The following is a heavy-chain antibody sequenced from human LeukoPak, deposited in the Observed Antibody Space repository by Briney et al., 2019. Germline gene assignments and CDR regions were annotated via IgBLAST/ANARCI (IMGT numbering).Heavy chain of an antibody. D-gene: IGHD2-8*02. CDR3: ATYRQVLLPFES. V-gene: IGHV3-7*03. CDR1: GFTFSSYW. CDR2: IKQDGSEK. J-gene: IGHJ4*02. Sequence: GGSLRLSCAASGFTFSSYWMSWVRQAPGKGLEWVANIKQDGSEKYSVDSVKGRFTISRDNSKSTLSLQMNSLRAEDTAIYYCATYRQVLLPFESWGQGTLVTVSS.